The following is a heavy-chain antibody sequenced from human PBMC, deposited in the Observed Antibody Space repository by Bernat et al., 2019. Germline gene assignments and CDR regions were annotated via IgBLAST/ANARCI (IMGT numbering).Heavy chain of an antibody. J-gene: IGHJ6*02. CDR1: GFTFSSYG. CDR3: AKSYGFGEPSFGMDV. CDR2: ISYDGSNK. D-gene: IGHD3-10*01. V-gene: IGHV3-30*18. Sequence: QVQLVESGGGVVQPGRSLRLSCAASGFTFSSYGMHWVRQAPGKGLEWVAVISYDGSNKYYADSVKGRFTISRDNSKNTLYLQMNSLRAEDTAVYYRAKSYGFGEPSFGMDVWGQGTTVTVSS.